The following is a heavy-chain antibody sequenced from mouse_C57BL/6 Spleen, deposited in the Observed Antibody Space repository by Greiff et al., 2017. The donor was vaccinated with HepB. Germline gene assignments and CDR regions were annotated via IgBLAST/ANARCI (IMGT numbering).Heavy chain of an antibody. D-gene: IGHD1-1*01. Sequence: EVKLVESGPGLVKPSQSLSLTCSVTGYSITSGYYWNWIRQFPGNKLEWMGYISYDGSNNYNPSLKNRISITRDTSKNQFFLKLNSVTTEDTATYYCAREGTTVVASLVSYAMDYWGQGTSVTVSS. CDR1: GYSITSGYY. J-gene: IGHJ4*01. V-gene: IGHV3-6*01. CDR2: ISYDGSN. CDR3: AREGTTVVASLVSYAMDY.